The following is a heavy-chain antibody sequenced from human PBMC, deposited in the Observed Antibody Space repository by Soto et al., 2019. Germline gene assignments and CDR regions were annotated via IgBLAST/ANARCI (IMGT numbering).Heavy chain of an antibody. V-gene: IGHV3-64*01. CDR2: ISSNGGST. J-gene: IGHJ5*02. D-gene: IGHD5-12*01. CDR3: ARATSGYLLYNWFDP. Sequence: GGSLRLSCAASGFTFSSYAMHWVRQAPGKGLEYVSAISSNGGSTYYANSVKGRFTISRDNSKNTLYLQMGSLRAEDMAVYYCARATSGYLLYNWFDPWGQGTLVTVSS. CDR1: GFTFSSYA.